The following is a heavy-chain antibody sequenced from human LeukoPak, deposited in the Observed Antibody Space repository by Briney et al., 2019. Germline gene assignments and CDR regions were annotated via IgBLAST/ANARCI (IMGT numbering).Heavy chain of an antibody. Sequence: GGSLRLSCAASGFTFSSYAMSWVRQAPGKGPEWVSAISGSGGSTYYADSVKGRFTISRDNSKNTLYLQMNSLRAEDTAVYYCAKGRYCSGGSCYFSYYYYGMDVWGQGTTVTVSS. D-gene: IGHD2-15*01. J-gene: IGHJ6*02. CDR3: AKGRYCSGGSCYFSYYYYGMDV. CDR2: ISGSGGST. CDR1: GFTFSSYA. V-gene: IGHV3-23*01.